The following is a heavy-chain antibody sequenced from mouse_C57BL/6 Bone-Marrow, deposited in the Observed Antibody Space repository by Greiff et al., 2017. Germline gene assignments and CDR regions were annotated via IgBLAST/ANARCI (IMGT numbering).Heavy chain of an antibody. Sequence: VHLVESGAELAKPGASVKLSCKASGYTFTSYWMHWVKQRPGQGLEWIGYINPSSGYTKYNQKFKDKATLTADKSSSTAYMQLSSLTYEDSAVYYCADDYYWYFDVWGTGTTVTVSS. V-gene: IGHV1-7*01. D-gene: IGHD2-4*01. CDR1: GYTFTSYW. CDR2: INPSSGYT. J-gene: IGHJ1*03. CDR3: ADDYYWYFDV.